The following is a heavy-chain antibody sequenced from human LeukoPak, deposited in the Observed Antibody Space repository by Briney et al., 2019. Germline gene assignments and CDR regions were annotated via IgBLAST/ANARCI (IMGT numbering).Heavy chain of an antibody. J-gene: IGHJ4*02. Sequence: PGGSLRLFCTASGFTFGDYAMSWVRQAPGKGLEWVGFIRSKAYGGTTDYAAPVKGRFTISRDDSKNTLYLQMNSLKTEDTAVYYCTTDRFGETLDYWGQGTLVTVSS. V-gene: IGHV3-49*04. CDR2: IRSKAYGGTT. D-gene: IGHD3-10*01. CDR1: GFTFGDYA. CDR3: TTDRFGETLDY.